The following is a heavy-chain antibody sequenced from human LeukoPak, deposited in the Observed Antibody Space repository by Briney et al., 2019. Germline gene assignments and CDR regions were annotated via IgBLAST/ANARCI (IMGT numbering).Heavy chain of an antibody. CDR3: VGETTVTTIP. CDR1: GGSVSSRSYY. D-gene: IGHD4-17*01. V-gene: IGHV4-39*01. Sequence: PSETLSLTCTVSGGSVSSRSYYWGWIRQPPGKGLEWIGSIYYSGSTYYNPSLKSRVTISIDTSKDQFFLKLSSVTAADTAVYYCVGETTVTTIPWGQGTLVTVSS. J-gene: IGHJ5*02. CDR2: IYYSGST.